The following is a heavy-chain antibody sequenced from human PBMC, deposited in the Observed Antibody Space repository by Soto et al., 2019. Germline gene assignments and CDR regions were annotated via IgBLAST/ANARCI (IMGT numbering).Heavy chain of an antibody. CDR3: ARDLTRWSGPDYMDV. CDR1: GYTFTSYG. D-gene: IGHD3-9*01. J-gene: IGHJ6*03. CDR2: ISAYNGNT. Sequence: ASVKVSCKASGYTFTSYGISWVRQAPGQGLEWMGWISAYNGNTNYAQKLQGRVTMTTDTSTSTAYMELRSLRSDDTAVYYCARDLTRWSGPDYMDVWGKGTTVTVSS. V-gene: IGHV1-18*01.